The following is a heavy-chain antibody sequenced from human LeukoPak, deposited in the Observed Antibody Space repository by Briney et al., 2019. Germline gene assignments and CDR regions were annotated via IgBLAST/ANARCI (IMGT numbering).Heavy chain of an antibody. CDR3: ARDTRRIQLSSFDP. D-gene: IGHD5-18*01. V-gene: IGHV3-66*02. CDR1: GFTVSSNY. J-gene: IGHJ5*02. Sequence: GGSLRLSCAASGFTVSSNYMSWVRQAPGKWLEWVSVIYSGGSTYYADSVKGRFTFSRDNSKNTLYLQMNSLRAEDTAVYYCARDTRRIQLSSFDPWGQGTLVTVSS. CDR2: IYSGGST.